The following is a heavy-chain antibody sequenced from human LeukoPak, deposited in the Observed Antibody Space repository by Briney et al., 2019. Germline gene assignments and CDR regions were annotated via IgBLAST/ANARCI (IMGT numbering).Heavy chain of an antibody. CDR2: IKYDGGEK. D-gene: IGHD1-26*01. V-gene: IGHV3-7*01. CDR1: GFTFTNYW. CDR3: ARYLNSGPEDF. J-gene: IGHJ4*02. Sequence: GXXXXLSXAXXGFTFTNYWXSWLRQAPGKGLXWVANIKYDGGEKQYVDSVKGRFTISRDNAKNSLFLQMNSLRVDDTAIYYCARYLNSGPEDFWGQGTLVTVSS.